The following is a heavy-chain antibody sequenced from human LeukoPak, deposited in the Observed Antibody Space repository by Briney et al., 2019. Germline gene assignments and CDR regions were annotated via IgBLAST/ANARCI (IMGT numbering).Heavy chain of an antibody. J-gene: IGHJ4*02. Sequence: GASVKVSCKASGYTFTTYAIHWVRQAPGQRLEWMGWINVGNGNTKYSQKFQGSVTITRDTSASTAYMELSSLRSEDTAVYYCARERSFDYWGQGTLVTVSS. CDR3: ARERSFDY. CDR2: INVGNGNT. CDR1: GYTFTTYA. V-gene: IGHV1-3*01.